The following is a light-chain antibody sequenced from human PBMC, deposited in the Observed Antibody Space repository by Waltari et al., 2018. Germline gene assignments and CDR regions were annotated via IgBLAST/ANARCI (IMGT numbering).Light chain of an antibody. J-gene: IGLJ3*02. CDR3: SSYAGDRTWV. V-gene: IGLV2-23*01. CDR2: DDV. Sequence: QSALTQPASVSGSPGQSITISCIGVSNDVGSYSLVSWYQHHPDKAPKLLIYDDVKRPSGVSYRFSGSRSGNTASLTISGLQAEDDAAYFCSSYAGDRTWVFGGGTKLSVL. CDR1: SNDVGSYSL.